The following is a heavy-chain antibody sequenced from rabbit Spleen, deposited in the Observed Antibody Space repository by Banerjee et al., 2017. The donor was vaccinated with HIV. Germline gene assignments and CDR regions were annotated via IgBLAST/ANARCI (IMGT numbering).Heavy chain of an antibody. D-gene: IGHD8-1*01. CDR2: IAGSSSGFT. J-gene: IGHJ6*01. CDR3: ARDTGSSFSTYGMDL. V-gene: IGHV1S45*01. Sequence: QEQLEESGGGLVKPEGSLTLTCKASGVSFSGDSYMCWVRQAPGKGLEWISCIAGSSSGFTYSATWAKGRFTISKTSSTTVTLQMTSLTAADTATYFCARDTGSSFSTYGMDLWGPGTLVTVS. CDR1: GVSFSGDSY.